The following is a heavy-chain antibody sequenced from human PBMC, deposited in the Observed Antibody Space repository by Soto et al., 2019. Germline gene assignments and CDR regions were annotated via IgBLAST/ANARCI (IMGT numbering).Heavy chain of an antibody. V-gene: IGHV1-69*02. D-gene: IGHD3-3*01. J-gene: IGHJ5*02. CDR2: IIPILGIA. CDR3: ASFLKEGNTIFGVAAGWFDP. Sequence: SVKVSCKASGGTFSSYTISWVRQAPGQGLEWMGRIIPILGIANYAQKFQGRVTITADKSTSTAYMELSSLRSEDTAVYYCASFLKEGNTIFGVAAGWFDPWGQGTLVTVSS. CDR1: GGTFSSYT.